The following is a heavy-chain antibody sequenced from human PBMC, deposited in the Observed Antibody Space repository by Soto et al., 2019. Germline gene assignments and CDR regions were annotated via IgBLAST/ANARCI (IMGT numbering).Heavy chain of an antibody. J-gene: IGHJ6*02. CDR1: GFTFSSYW. D-gene: IGHD3-10*01. CDR2: INSDGSST. V-gene: IGHV3-74*01. Sequence: EVQLVESGGGLVQPGGSLRLSCAASGFTFSSYWMHWVRQAPGKGLVWVSRINSDGSSTSYADSVKGRFTISRDNSKNTLYLQMNSLRAEDTAVYYCARDGATVLLWFGESPGYYGMDVWGQGTTVTVSS. CDR3: ARDGATVLLWFGESPGYYGMDV.